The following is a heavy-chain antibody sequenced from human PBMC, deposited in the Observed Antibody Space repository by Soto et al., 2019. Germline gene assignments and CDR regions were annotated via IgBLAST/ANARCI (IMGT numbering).Heavy chain of an antibody. D-gene: IGHD2-8*01. CDR1: GGAINSYY. CDR3: ASYCNNHDCRHLYSFDY. CDR2: IYSSGST. J-gene: IGHJ4*01. V-gene: IGHV4-4*07. Sequence: SETLSLTCTVSGGAINSYYWTWIRQPAGKGLEWIGRIYSSGSTKYNPSLQSRVTMSLDTSKNQFSLRLTSVTAADTAVYYCASYCNNHDCRHLYSFDYWGLGTLVTASS.